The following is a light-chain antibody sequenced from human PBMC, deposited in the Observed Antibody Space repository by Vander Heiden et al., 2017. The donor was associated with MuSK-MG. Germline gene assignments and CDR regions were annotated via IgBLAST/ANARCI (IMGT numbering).Light chain of an antibody. CDR2: EDN. Sequence: NFILTPPHPVSESPGKTVTISCTRSSGSIASNYVQWYQQRPGSSPTTVIYEDNQRPSGVPDRFSGSIDSSSNSASLTISGLKTEDEADYYCQSYDSSNVVFGGGTKLTVL. J-gene: IGLJ2*01. CDR3: QSYDSSNVV. V-gene: IGLV6-57*01. CDR1: SGSIASNY.